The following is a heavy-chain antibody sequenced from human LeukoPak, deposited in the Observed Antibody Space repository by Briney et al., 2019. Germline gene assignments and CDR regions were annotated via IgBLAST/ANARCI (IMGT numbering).Heavy chain of an antibody. D-gene: IGHD1-26*01. CDR3: ARWYSGSSTFDY. CDR2: IYTSGST. Sequence: PSETLSLTCTVSGYSISSGSYYWSWIRQPAGKGLEWIGRIYTSGSTNYNPSLKSRVTISVDTSKNQCSLKLSSVTAADTAVYYCARWYSGSSTFDYWGQGTLVTVSS. J-gene: IGHJ4*02. CDR1: GYSISSGSYY. V-gene: IGHV4-61*02.